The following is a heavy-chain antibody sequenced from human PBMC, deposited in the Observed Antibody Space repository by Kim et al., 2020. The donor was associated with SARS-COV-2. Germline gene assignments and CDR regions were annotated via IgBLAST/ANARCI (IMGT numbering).Heavy chain of an antibody. CDR1: GFTFDDYA. V-gene: IGHV3-43*02. D-gene: IGHD6-19*01. J-gene: IGHJ4*02. CDR3: ARDNGQQWLSDC. CDR2: INGNGKRI. Sequence: GGSLRLSCAASGFTFDDYAMHWVRQAPGKGLEWVSLINGNGKRIYYADSVKGRFTISRDNSKNSLYLQMNSLRTEDTAFYYCARDNGQQWLSDCWGQGTLVTVSS.